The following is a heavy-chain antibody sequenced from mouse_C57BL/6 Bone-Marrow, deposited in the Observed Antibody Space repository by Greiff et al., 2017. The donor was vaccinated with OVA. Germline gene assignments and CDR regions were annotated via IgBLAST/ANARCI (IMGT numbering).Heavy chain of an antibody. Sequence: QVQLQQPGAELVKPGASVKLSCKASGYTFTSYWMHWVKQRPGQGLEWIGMIHPNSGSTNYNEKFKSKATLTVDKSSRTAYMQLSSLTSEDSAVYYCASPTGTVFAYWGQGTLVTVSA. D-gene: IGHD4-1*02. CDR3: ASPTGTVFAY. J-gene: IGHJ3*01. V-gene: IGHV1-64*01. CDR1: GYTFTSYW. CDR2: IHPNSGST.